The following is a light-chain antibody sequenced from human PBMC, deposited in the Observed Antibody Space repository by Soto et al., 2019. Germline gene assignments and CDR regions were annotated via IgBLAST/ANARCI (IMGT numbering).Light chain of an antibody. Sequence: IVMTQSPATLSVSPGERATLSCRASQSVSSNLAWYQQKPGQAPRLLIYGASNRATGTPARFSGSGSGTDFTLTISSLEPEDFAVYYCQQYNNWPRSITFGQGTRLENK. J-gene: IGKJ5*01. CDR3: QQYNNWPRSIT. V-gene: IGKV3D-15*01. CDR1: QSVSSN. CDR2: GAS.